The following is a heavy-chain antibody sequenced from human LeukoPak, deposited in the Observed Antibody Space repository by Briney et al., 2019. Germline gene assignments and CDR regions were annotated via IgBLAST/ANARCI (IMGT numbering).Heavy chain of an antibody. CDR1: GYTFTGYY. J-gene: IGHJ5*02. Sequence: GASVKVSCKASGYTFTGYYMHWMRQAPGQGLEWMGWMNPNSGGTKYAEKFQGRVTMGRDTSISTAYMELSRLRSDDTAVYYCTKVGFNAWGQGTLVTVSS. CDR2: MNPNSGGT. CDR3: TKVGFNA. V-gene: IGHV1-2*02.